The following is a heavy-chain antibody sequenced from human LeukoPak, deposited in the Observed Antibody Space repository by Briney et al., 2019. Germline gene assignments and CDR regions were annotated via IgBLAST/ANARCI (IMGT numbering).Heavy chain of an antibody. D-gene: IGHD2-2*03. CDR1: GFTSDNYG. J-gene: IGHJ3*02. Sequence: QTGGSLRLSCAASGFTSDNYGIGWVRQAPGKGLEWVSGISGSGGRTYYADSVKGRFTISRDNSKNTLLLQLNSLGVEDTATYYCAIPTCSGSGYCSTSDPIHTWGQGTMVTVSS. CDR3: AIPTCSGSGYCSTSDPIHT. CDR2: ISGSGGRT. V-gene: IGHV3-23*01.